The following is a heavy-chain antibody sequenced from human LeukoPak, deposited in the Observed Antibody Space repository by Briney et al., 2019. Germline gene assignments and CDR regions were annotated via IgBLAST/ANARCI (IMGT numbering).Heavy chain of an antibody. CDR1: GGSVSSSSCF. J-gene: IGHJ3*02. CDR3: AKAPFYRGYSYGFNAFDM. D-gene: IGHD5-18*01. V-gene: IGHV4-39*01. Sequence: PSETLSLTCTVSGGSVSSSSCFWGWIRQPPGKGLEWIGSISYSGSTYYNPSLKSRVTMPVDTSKNQFSLRLNSVTAADTAGYYCAKAPFYRGYSYGFNAFDMWAQGKLVTVSS. CDR2: ISYSGST.